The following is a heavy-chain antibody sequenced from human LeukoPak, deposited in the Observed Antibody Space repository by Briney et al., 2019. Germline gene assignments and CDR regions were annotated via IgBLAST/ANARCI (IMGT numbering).Heavy chain of an antibody. J-gene: IGHJ3*02. CDR1: GFTFSSYG. D-gene: IGHD6-6*01. V-gene: IGHV3-30*03. Sequence: GGSLRLSCAASGFTFSSYGMHWVRQAPGKGLEWVAVISYDGSNKYYADSVKGRFTISRDNSKNTLYLQMNSLRADDTAFYYCVRRDVYSTSSWGAFDIWGQGTLVTVSS. CDR3: VRRDVYSTSSWGAFDI. CDR2: ISYDGSNK.